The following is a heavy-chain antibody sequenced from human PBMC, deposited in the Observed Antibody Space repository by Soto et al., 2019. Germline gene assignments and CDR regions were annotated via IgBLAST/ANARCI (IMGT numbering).Heavy chain of an antibody. CDR1: GGSISSYD. CDR2: IYYSGST. CDR3: ARRGEDFWSGYYTNWYFDL. Sequence: PSETLSLTCTVSGGSISSYDWSWIRQPPGKGLEWIGYIYYSGSTYYNPSLKSRVTISVDTSKNQFSLKLSSVTAADTAVYYCARRGEDFWSGYYTNWYFDLWGRGTLVTVSS. V-gene: IGHV4-59*04. D-gene: IGHD3-3*01. J-gene: IGHJ2*01.